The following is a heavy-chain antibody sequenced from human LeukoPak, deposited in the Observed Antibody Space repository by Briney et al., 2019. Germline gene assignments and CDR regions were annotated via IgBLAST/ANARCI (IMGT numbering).Heavy chain of an antibody. D-gene: IGHD4-17*01. J-gene: IGHJ4*02. CDR3: AKTITVTTYYFDY. CDR1: GFNFSTYN. Sequence: GGSLRLACAASGFNFSTYNMNWVRQAPGKGLEWVSYISSSSSTILYADSVKGRFTISRDNAKNSLYLEMNSLRAEDTAVYYCAKTITVTTYYFDYWGQGTLVTVSS. CDR2: ISSSSSTI. V-gene: IGHV3-48*01.